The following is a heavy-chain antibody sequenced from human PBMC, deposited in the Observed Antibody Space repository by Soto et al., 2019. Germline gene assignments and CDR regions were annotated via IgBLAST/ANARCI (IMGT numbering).Heavy chain of an antibody. CDR2: IYYSGST. CDR3: AREGGIVGATAADY. CDR1: GGSISSGGYY. J-gene: IGHJ4*02. V-gene: IGHV4-31*03. D-gene: IGHD1-26*01. Sequence: QVQLQESGPGLVKPSQTLSLTCTIYGGSISSGGYYWSWLRQHLGKGLEWIGDIYYSGSTYYNPSLKSRVTISVDTSENQFSLKLRSVTAADTAVYYCAREGGIVGATAADYWGQGTLVTVSS.